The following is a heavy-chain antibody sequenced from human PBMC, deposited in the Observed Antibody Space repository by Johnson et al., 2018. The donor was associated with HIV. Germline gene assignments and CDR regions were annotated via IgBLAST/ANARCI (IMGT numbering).Heavy chain of an antibody. CDR3: AVIAVAGGGAFDI. CDR1: GFPFSDYY. CDR2: ISSGGSSI. D-gene: IGHD6-19*01. J-gene: IGHJ3*02. Sequence: VQLVESGGGAVQPGRSLRLSYAASGFPFSDYYMSWIRQAPGKGLEWISYISSGGSSIYYADSVRGRFTISRDNAKKSLFLQMNSLRAEDTALYYCAVIAVAGGGAFDIWGQGTMVTVSS. V-gene: IGHV3-11*01.